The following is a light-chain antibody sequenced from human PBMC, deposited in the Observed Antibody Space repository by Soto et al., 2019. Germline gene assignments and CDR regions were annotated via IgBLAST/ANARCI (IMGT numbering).Light chain of an antibody. CDR3: QQTNSVPLT. CDR2: GAS. CDR1: QDINSW. J-gene: IGKJ4*01. V-gene: IGKV1-12*01. Sequence: DIQMTQSPSSLSASVGDRVTITCRASQDINSWLAWYQQKPGRAPNLLIYGASDLQSGVPSRFSGSGSGTDFTLTISSLQPEDFATYYCQQTNSVPLTFGGGTKVGIK.